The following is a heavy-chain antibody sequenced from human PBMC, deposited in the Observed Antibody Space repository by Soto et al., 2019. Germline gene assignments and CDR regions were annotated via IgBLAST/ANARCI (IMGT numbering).Heavy chain of an antibody. CDR1: GGSISSYY. J-gene: IGHJ6*03. V-gene: IGHV4-59*08. CDR3: ARHLGYIFKNYYCYMDV. Sequence: SETLSLTCTVSGGSISSYYWSWIRQPPGKGLEWIGYIYYSGSTNYNPSLKSRVTISVDTSKNQFSLKLSSVTAADTAVYYCARHLGYIFKNYYCYMDVWGKGTTVTVSS. CDR2: IYYSGST. D-gene: IGHD5-18*01.